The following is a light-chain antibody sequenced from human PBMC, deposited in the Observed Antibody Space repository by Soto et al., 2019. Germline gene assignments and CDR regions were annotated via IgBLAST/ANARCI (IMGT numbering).Light chain of an antibody. V-gene: IGKV1-5*03. Sequence: IQITQSPSTQSASVGDRVTITCGASQTIGSWLAWYQQRPGKPPKLLIYKASTLASGVPSRFSGSGSGTEFTLTINSLQRDDFAAYYCQQYHIYSGTFGQGTKVDIK. CDR2: KAS. J-gene: IGKJ1*01. CDR3: QQYHIYSGT. CDR1: QTIGSW.